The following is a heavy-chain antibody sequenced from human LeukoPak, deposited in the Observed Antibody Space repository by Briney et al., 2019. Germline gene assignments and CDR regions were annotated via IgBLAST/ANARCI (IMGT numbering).Heavy chain of an antibody. D-gene: IGHD3-10*01. J-gene: IGHJ6*03. V-gene: IGHV4-59*01. CDR1: GGSISSYY. CDR3: ARAIGYYGSGRRYYYYMDV. Sequence: SETLSLTCTVSGGSISSYYWSWIRQPPGKGLEWIGYIYYSGSTNYNPSLKSRVTISVDTSKNQFSLKLSSVTAADTAVYYCARAIGYYGSGRRYYYYMDVWGKGTTVTVSS. CDR2: IYYSGST.